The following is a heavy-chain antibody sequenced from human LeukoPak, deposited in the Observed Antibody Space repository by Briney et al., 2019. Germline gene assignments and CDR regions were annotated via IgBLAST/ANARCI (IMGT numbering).Heavy chain of an antibody. V-gene: IGHV3-30*18. CDR1: GFTFSNYG. Sequence: GGSLRLSCAASGFTFSNYGMHWVRQAPGKGLEWVAVISYDGSNKYYADSVKGRFTISRDNSKNTLYLQMNSLRAEDTAVYYCAKGVSSSWYAFDYWGQGTLVTVSS. D-gene: IGHD6-13*01. J-gene: IGHJ4*02. CDR3: AKGVSSSWYAFDY. CDR2: ISYDGSNK.